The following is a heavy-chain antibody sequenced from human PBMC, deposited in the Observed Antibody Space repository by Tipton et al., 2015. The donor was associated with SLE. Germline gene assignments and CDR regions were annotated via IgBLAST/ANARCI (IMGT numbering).Heavy chain of an antibody. CDR1: DGSISSYY. J-gene: IGHJ4*02. D-gene: IGHD3-16*01. CDR3: SRVRVRGHFVY. V-gene: IGHV4-59*01. CDR2: IYYSGST. Sequence: GLVKPSETLSLTCTVSDGSISSYYWSWIRQPPGKGLEWIGYIYYSGSTNYNPSLKSRDTISADTAKNQFSMKLSSATAADAAVYYCSRVRVRGHFVYWGQVALVADSS.